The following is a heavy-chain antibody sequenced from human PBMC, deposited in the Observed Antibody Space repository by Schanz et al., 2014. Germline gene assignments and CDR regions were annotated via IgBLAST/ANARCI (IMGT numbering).Heavy chain of an antibody. CDR2: VSSNNIYT. CDR1: GFTFSDYY. J-gene: IGHJ3*02. Sequence: QVQLVESGGGVVQPGTSLRLSCTASGFTFSDYYMTWLRQAPGKGLEWVSYVSSNNIYTKYADSVRGRFTISRDNAKNSLFLQMNSLRADDAAVYYCARDMLRRYGALEIWGRGTMVTVSS. D-gene: IGHD2-8*01. V-gene: IGHV3-11*06. CDR3: ARDMLRRYGALEI.